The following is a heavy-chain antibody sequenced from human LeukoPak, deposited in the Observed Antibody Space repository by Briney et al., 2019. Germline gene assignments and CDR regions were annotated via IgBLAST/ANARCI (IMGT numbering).Heavy chain of an antibody. CDR2: ISWNSGSI. Sequence: PGRSLRLSCAASGFTFDDYAMHWVRQAPGKGLGWVSGISWNSGSIGYADSVKGRFTVSRDNAKNSLYLQMNSLRAVDMALYYCAKGTHDYGGNSEYYFDYWGQGTLVTVSS. J-gene: IGHJ4*02. V-gene: IGHV3-9*03. CDR1: GFTFDDYA. CDR3: AKGTHDYGGNSEYYFDY. D-gene: IGHD4-23*01.